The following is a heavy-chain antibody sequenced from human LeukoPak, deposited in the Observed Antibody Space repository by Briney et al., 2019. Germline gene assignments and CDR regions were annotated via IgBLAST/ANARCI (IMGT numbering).Heavy chain of an antibody. CDR1: GASITSGDYS. J-gene: IGHJ5*02. CDR3: ARGFFVRGNPGSWFDP. D-gene: IGHD3-10*02. Sequence: SQTLSLTCAVSGASITSGDYSWNWMRQPPGKGLEWIGYIYHTGNTYYNPSLKGRVTISVDRSKNQFSLKLSSVTAADTAVYYCARGFFVRGNPGSWFDPWGQGTLVTVSS. V-gene: IGHV4-30-2*01. CDR2: IYHTGNT.